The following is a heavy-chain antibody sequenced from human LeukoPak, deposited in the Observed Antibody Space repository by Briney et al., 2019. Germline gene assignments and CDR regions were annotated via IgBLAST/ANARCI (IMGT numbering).Heavy chain of an antibody. CDR3: ARDVGIAVADSFDP. D-gene: IGHD6-13*01. V-gene: IGHV1-2*02. CDR2: INPNSGGT. Sequence: GASVKVSCKASGYTFTGYYLHWVRQAPGQGLEWMGWINPNSGGTNYAQKFQGRVTMTTDTSTSTVYMEVRGLRAGDTAMYYCARDVGIAVADSFDPWGQGTLVTVSS. J-gene: IGHJ5*02. CDR1: GYTFTGYY.